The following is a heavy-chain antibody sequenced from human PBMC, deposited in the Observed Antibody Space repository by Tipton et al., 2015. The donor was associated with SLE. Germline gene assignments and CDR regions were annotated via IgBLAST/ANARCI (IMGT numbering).Heavy chain of an antibody. CDR2: RHHGGST. D-gene: IGHD1-26*01. CDR3: VGDQGGVGDFDY. CDR1: GGSISSYY. J-gene: IGHJ4*02. V-gene: IGHV4-59*01. Sequence: TLSLTCTVSGGSISSYYWSWIRQPPGKGLEWIGSRHHGGSTNYNPALTSRVTISGDPSKNQFSLRLTSVTAADTAVYYCVGDQGGVGDFDYWGQGALVTVSS.